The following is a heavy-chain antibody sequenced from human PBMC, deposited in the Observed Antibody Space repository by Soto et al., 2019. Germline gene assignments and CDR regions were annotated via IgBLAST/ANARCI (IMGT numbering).Heavy chain of an antibody. Sequence: ASVKVSCKASGYTFTSYDINWVRQATGQGLEWMGWMNPNSGNTGYAQKFQGRVTMTRNTSISTAYMELSSLRSEDTAVYYCARVDVPITIFRVVIVVWGQGTLVTGSS. V-gene: IGHV1-8*01. CDR2: MNPNSGNT. J-gene: IGHJ4*02. CDR3: ARVDVPITIFRVVIVV. CDR1: GYTFTSYD. D-gene: IGHD3-3*01.